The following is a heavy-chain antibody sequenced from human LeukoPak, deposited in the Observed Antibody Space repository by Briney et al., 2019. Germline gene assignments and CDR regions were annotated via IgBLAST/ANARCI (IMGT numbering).Heavy chain of an antibody. CDR3: ARASQWLGSRWFDP. V-gene: IGHV4-30-2*01. Sequence: SETLSLTCAVSGGSISSGGYSWSWIRQPPGKGLEWIGYIYHSGSTYYNPSLKSRVTISVDRSKNQFSRKLSSVTAADTAVYCCARASQWLGSRWFDPWGQGTLVTVSS. CDR2: IYHSGST. J-gene: IGHJ5*02. CDR1: GGSISSGGYS. D-gene: IGHD6-19*01.